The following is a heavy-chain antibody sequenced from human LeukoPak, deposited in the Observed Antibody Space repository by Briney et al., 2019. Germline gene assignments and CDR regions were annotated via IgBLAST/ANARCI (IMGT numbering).Heavy chain of an antibody. Sequence: PGGSLRLSCAASGFTFSSYSMNWVRQAPGKGLEWVSSISSSSSYIYYEDSVKGRFTISRDNAKKSMYLQMNRRRAEDTAVYYSARDFSNYGMHVWGQGTTVTVSS. CDR2: ISSSSSYI. V-gene: IGHV3-21*01. CDR3: ARDFSNYGMHV. J-gene: IGHJ6*02. CDR1: GFTFSSYS. D-gene: IGHD4-4*01.